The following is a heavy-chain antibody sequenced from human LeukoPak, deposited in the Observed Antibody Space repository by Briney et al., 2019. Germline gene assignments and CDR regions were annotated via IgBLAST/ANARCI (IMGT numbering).Heavy chain of an antibody. CDR2: ISAYNGNT. Sequence: ASVKVSCKASGYTFTSYGISWVRQAPGQGLERMGWISAYNGNTNYAQKLQGRVTMTTDTSTSTAYMELRSLRSDDTAVYYCARDCSSTSCYLGYMDVWGKGTTVTVSS. J-gene: IGHJ6*03. D-gene: IGHD2-2*01. CDR3: ARDCSSTSCYLGYMDV. CDR1: GYTFTSYG. V-gene: IGHV1-18*01.